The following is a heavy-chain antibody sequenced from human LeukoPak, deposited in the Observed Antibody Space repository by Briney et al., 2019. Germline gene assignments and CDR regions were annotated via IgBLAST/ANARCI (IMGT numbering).Heavy chain of an antibody. D-gene: IGHD6-13*01. V-gene: IGHV3-23*01. CDR3: AKDSSAWYFYFDS. J-gene: IGHJ4*01. CDR2: ISGLGDKQ. Sequence: SGGSLRLSCAGSGFSFNSYALHWVRQAPGKGLQWVSGISGLGDKQYYADSVKGRFTVSRDNSKNTVYLDMNNLRVEETGIYYCAKDSSAWYFYFDSWGQRTPVTVCS. CDR1: GFSFNSYA.